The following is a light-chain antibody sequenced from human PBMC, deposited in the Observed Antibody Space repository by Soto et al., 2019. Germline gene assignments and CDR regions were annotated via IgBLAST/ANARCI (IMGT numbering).Light chain of an antibody. V-gene: IGLV2-23*01. Sequence: QSALTQPASVSGSPGQSITISGTGTSSDVGSYNFVSWYQQHPGKAPKVMIYEGSKRPSGVSNRFSGSKSGNTASLTISGLQAEDEADYYCCSYAGSSTWVFGTGTKLTVL. CDR2: EGS. CDR3: CSYAGSSTWV. J-gene: IGLJ1*01. CDR1: SSDVGSYNF.